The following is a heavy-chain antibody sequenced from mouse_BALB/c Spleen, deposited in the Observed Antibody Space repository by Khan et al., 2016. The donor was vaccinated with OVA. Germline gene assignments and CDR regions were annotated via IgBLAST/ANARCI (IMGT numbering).Heavy chain of an antibody. CDR3: ARQPYYHYNVMDY. Sequence: VELVESGPGLVAPSQSLSITCTISGFSLANYGVHWVRQPPGKGLEWLVLMWGDGSTSYNSVLKSRLTVSTDNSRSQVFSKMNSLQTDDTAMYFCARQPYYHYNVMDYWGQGTSVTVSS. D-gene: IGHD2-10*01. V-gene: IGHV2-6-1*01. J-gene: IGHJ4*01. CDR1: GFSLANYG. CDR2: MWGDGST.